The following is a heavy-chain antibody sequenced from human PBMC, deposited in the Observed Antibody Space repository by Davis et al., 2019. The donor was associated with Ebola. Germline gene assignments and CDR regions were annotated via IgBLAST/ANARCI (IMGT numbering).Heavy chain of an antibody. CDR3: ARVNGDYYYYGMDV. J-gene: IGHJ6*02. CDR1: GESFSGYY. Sequence: SETLSLTCAVYGESFSGYYWSWIRQPPGKGLEWIGEINHHGSTNCNPSLKSRVTTSVDTSKSQSSLKLTSVTAADAAVYYCARVNGDYYYYGMDVWGQGTTVSVSS. V-gene: IGHV4-34*01. D-gene: IGHD4-17*01. CDR2: INHHGST.